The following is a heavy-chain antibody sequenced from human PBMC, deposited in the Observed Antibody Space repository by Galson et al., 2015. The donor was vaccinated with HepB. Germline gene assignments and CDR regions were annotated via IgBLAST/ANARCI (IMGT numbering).Heavy chain of an antibody. CDR3: TADTYNSQRMAFDY. Sequence: SLRLSCAASGFTFSPIWMNWVRQAPGRGLEWVARIKGEADGHTTDYGAPVRGRFTISRDDSRNTLFLHMNGLKTEDTGVYYCTADTYNSQRMAFDYWGQGDMVAVSS. J-gene: IGHJ4*02. D-gene: IGHD1-14*01. CDR1: GFTFSPIW. CDR2: IKGEADGHTT. V-gene: IGHV3-15*07.